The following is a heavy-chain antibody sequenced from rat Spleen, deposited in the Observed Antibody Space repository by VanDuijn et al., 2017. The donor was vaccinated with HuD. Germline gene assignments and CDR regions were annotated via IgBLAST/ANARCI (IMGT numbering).Heavy chain of an antibody. CDR2: ISTSGGST. V-gene: IGHV5-46*01. CDR3: TRDLGYGGYSDYFDY. Sequence: EVQLVESGGGLVQPGRSMKLSCAASGFTFSSFPMAWVRQAPTKGLEWVATISTSGGSTYYRDSVKGRFTISRDNAKSTLYLQMNSLRSEDTATYYCTRDLGYGGYSDYFDYWGQGVMVTVSS. CDR1: GFTFSSFP. D-gene: IGHD1-11*01. J-gene: IGHJ2*01.